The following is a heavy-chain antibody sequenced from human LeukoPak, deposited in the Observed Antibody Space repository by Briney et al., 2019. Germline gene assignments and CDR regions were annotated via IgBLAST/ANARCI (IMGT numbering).Heavy chain of an antibody. V-gene: IGHV3-48*03. CDR2: ISSSGSTI. J-gene: IGHJ6*03. D-gene: IGHD3-9*01. Sequence: PGGSLRLSCAASGFTFSSYEMNWVRQAPGKGLEWVSYISSSGSTIYYADSVKGRFTISRDNAKNSLYLQMNSLRAEDTAVYYCARAHLGELRYFDWLPVSRWDYYYMDVWGKGTTVTISS. CDR3: ARAHLGELRYFDWLPVSRWDYYYMDV. CDR1: GFTFSSYE.